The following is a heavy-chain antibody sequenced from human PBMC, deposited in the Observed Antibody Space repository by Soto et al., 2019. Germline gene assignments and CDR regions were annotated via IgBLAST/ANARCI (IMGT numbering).Heavy chain of an antibody. CDR1: GGTFTSSA. CDR2: IVVGSGNT. CDR3: AADTSSGWYGYYYYGMDV. Sequence: SVKVSCKASGGTFTSSAVQWVRQARGQRLEWIGWIVVGSGNTNYAQKFQERVTITRDMSTSTAYMELSSLRSEDTAVYYWAADTSSGWYGYYYYGMDVWGQGTTVTVSS. D-gene: IGHD6-19*01. J-gene: IGHJ6*02. V-gene: IGHV1-58*01.